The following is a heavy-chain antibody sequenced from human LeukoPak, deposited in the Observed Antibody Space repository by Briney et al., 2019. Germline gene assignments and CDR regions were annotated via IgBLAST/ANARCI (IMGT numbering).Heavy chain of an antibody. CDR1: GFTFSSYA. J-gene: IGHJ4*02. V-gene: IGHV3-23*01. D-gene: IGHD5-18*01. CDR2: ISGSGGST. CDR3: AKDGIRGYSYGFAYFDY. Sequence: GGSLRLSCAASGFTFSSYAMSWGRQAPGKGGEWGSTISGSGGSTYYADSVRGRVTISRENAKNTVYMQINSQRGGGTAVYYCAKDGIRGYSYGFAYFDYWGQGTLVTVSS.